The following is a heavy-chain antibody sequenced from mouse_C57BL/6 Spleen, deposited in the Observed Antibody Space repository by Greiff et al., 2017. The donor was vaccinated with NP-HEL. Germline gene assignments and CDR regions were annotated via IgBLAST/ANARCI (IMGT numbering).Heavy chain of an antibody. CDR1: GFNIKDYY. CDR2: IDPEDGET. Sequence: VQLQQSGAELVKPGASVKLSCTASGFNIKDYYMHWVKQRTEQGLEWIGRIDPEDGETKYAPKFQGKATITADTSSNTAFLQLTRLTSEDTAVYYCARRDGSSFWYFDVWGTGTTVTVSS. CDR3: ARRDGSSFWYFDV. D-gene: IGHD1-1*01. V-gene: IGHV14-2*01. J-gene: IGHJ1*03.